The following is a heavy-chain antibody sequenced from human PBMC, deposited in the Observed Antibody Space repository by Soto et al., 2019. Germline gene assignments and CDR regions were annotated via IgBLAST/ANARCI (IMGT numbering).Heavy chain of an antibody. CDR1: GGSISSGDYY. Sequence: SETLSLTCTVSGGSISSGDYYWSWIRQPPGKGLEWIGYTYYSGSTYYNPSLKSRVTISVDTSKNQFSLKLSSVTAADTAVYYCARGRPPYSSSWYPGYFDYWGQGTLVTVSS. D-gene: IGHD6-13*01. J-gene: IGHJ4*02. V-gene: IGHV4-30-4*01. CDR2: TYYSGST. CDR3: ARGRPPYSSSWYPGYFDY.